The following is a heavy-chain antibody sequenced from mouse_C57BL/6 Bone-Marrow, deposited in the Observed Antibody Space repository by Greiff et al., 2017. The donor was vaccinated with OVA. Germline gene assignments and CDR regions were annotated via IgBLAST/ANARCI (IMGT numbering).Heavy chain of an antibody. CDR2: IDPSDSYT. Sequence: QVQLQQPGAELVMPGASVKLSCKASGYTFTSYWMHWVKQRPGQGLEWIGEIDPSDSYTNYNQKFKGKSTLTGDKSSSTAYMQLSSLTSEDSAVYYCAGGPSFDYWGQGTTLTVSS. CDR1: GYTFTSYW. D-gene: IGHD1-1*02. CDR3: AGGPSFDY. V-gene: IGHV1-69*01. J-gene: IGHJ2*01.